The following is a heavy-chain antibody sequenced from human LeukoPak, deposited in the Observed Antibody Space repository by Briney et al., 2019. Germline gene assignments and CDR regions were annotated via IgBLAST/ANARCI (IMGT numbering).Heavy chain of an antibody. J-gene: IGHJ4*02. Sequence: GGSLRLSCAASGFSFRRYWMSWVRQAPGKGLEWVANIKQDGSEKYYVDSVKGRFTISRDNAKNSLYLQMNSLRAEDTAVYYCAREGVYDYVWGTYRLVREVYDSWGQGTLVTVSS. CDR3: AREGVYDYVWGTYRLVREVYDS. V-gene: IGHV3-7*01. CDR1: GFSFRRYW. CDR2: IKQDGSEK. D-gene: IGHD3-16*02.